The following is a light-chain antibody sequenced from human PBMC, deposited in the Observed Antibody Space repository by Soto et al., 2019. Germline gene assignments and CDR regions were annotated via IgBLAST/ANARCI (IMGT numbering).Light chain of an antibody. CDR3: STSAGGSNRI. CDR1: SRDIGAHNY. CDR2: EVS. V-gene: IGLV2-8*01. J-gene: IGLJ2*01. Sequence: QSALTQPPSASGSPGQSVTISCTGTSRDIGAHNYVSWYQQYPGKAPKLILYEVSKRPSGVPDRFSGSKSGSTASLTVSGLQAEDEADFYCSTSAGGSNRIFGGGTKLTVL.